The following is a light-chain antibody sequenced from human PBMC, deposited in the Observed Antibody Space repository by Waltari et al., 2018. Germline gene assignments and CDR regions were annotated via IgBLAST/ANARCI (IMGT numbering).Light chain of an antibody. J-gene: IGKJ4*01. CDR3: QQYGSSPLS. CDR1: QSISRY. V-gene: IGKV3-20*01. CDR2: GGS. Sequence: ESVLTQSPGTLSLSPGERATLSCRASQSISRYLAWYQQKPVQAPRLLIYGGSSRATGIPDRFSGSGSGTDFTLTISRLEPEDFAVYYCQQYGSSPLSFGGGTKVEI.